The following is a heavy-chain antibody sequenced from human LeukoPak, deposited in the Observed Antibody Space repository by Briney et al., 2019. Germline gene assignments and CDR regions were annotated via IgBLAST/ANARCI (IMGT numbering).Heavy chain of an antibody. CDR2: IYYSGRT. CDR3: ARDGNWYYFDF. V-gene: IGHV4-31*03. J-gene: IGHJ4*02. D-gene: IGHD1-1*01. CDR1: GGSISSGAYY. Sequence: PSQTLSLTCTVSGGSISSGAYYWSWIRQHPGKGLEWIGYIYYSGRTYFNPSLKSRVTISLDTSQNHFSLKLTSVTAADTAAYYCARDGNWYYFDFWGLGTLVTVSS.